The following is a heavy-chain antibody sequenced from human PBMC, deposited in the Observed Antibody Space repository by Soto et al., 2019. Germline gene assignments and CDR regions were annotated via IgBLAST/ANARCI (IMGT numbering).Heavy chain of an antibody. D-gene: IGHD6-19*01. J-gene: IGHJ6*02. CDR2: IIPIFGTA. CDR3: ARRAVAGNNGVYYYYYGMDV. Sequence: QVQLVQSGAEVKKPGSSVKVSCKASGGTFSSYAISWVRQAPGQGLEWMGGIIPIFGTANYAQKFQGRVTITADESTSTAYMELSSLRSEDTAVYYCARRAVAGNNGVYYYYYGMDVWGQGTTVTVSS. CDR1: GGTFSSYA. V-gene: IGHV1-69*12.